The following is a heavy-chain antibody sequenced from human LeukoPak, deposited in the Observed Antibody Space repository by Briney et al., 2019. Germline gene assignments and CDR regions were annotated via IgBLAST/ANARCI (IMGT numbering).Heavy chain of an antibody. J-gene: IGHJ4*02. CDR2: IIPIFGTA. CDR3: AQYYYDSSGFYSGHDY. CDR1: GGTFSSYA. V-gene: IGHV1-69*05. D-gene: IGHD3-22*01. Sequence: SVKVSCKASGGTFSSYAISWVRQAPGQGLEWMGRIIPIFGTANYAQKFQGRVTITTDESTSTAYMELSSLRSEDTAVYCCAQYYYDSSGFYSGHDYWGQGTLVTVSS.